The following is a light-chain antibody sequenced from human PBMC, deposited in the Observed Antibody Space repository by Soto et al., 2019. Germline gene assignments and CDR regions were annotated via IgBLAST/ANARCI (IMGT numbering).Light chain of an antibody. CDR1: QTIGSW. CDR3: QQYDSYSGM. V-gene: IGKV1-5*01. Sequence: DIQMTQSPSTLSASVGDRVTVTCRASQTIGSWLAWYQQKPGRAPKLLIFDASSLESGVPTRLRGNGSGTEVSLTISGLRPDDFASDYCQQYDSYSGMFGEGTKVYIK. CDR2: DAS. J-gene: IGKJ1*01.